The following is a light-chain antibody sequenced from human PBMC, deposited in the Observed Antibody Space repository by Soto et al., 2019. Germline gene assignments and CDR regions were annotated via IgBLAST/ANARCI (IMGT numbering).Light chain of an antibody. CDR2: AAS. CDR1: QSISSY. Sequence: DIQMTQSPSSLSASVGDRVTITCRASQSISSYLNWYQQKPGEAPNLLIYAASSLRSGVPSRFSGSGSGTDFTLTISSLQPEDFATYYCQQSYSSPHTFGQGTRLEIK. CDR3: QQSYSSPHT. J-gene: IGKJ2*01. V-gene: IGKV1-39*01.